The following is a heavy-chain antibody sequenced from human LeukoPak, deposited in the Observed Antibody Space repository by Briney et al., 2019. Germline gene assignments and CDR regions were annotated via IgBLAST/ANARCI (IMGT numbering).Heavy chain of an antibody. CDR3: AKDGAAAEENWFDP. V-gene: IGHV3-30-3*01. Sequence: GGSLRLSCAASGFSFNTFGMDWVRQAPGKGLEWVASISHDGSNKYYADSVKGRFTISRDNSKNTLYLQMNSLRAEDTAVYYCAKDGAAAEENWFDPWXQGXLXTXSX. D-gene: IGHD6-25*01. CDR2: ISHDGSNK. J-gene: IGHJ5*02. CDR1: GFSFNTFG.